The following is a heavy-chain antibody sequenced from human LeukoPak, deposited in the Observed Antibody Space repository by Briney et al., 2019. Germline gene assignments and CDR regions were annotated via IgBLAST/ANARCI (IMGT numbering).Heavy chain of an antibody. CDR3: ARGGRVYYYDSRAAFDI. Sequence: SVKVSCKASGYTFTGYYMHWVRQAPGQGLEWMGGIIPIFGTANYAQKFQGRVTITADESTSTAYMELSSLRSEDTAVYYCARGGRVYYYDSRAAFDIWGQGTMVTVSS. CDR2: IIPIFGTA. J-gene: IGHJ3*02. D-gene: IGHD3-22*01. V-gene: IGHV1-69*13. CDR1: GYTFTGYY.